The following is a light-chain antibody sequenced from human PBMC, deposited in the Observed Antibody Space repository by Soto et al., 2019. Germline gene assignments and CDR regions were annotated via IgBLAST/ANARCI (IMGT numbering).Light chain of an antibody. J-gene: IGKJ2*01. CDR3: QQYGSSPYT. V-gene: IGKV3-20*01. CDR1: QSVSSSY. CDR2: GAS. Sequence: EIVLTQSPGTLSLSPGERATLSCRASQSVSSSYLAWYQQKPGQAPRLLIYGASSRATGIPDRFSGSGSGTDFTLTISSLEPEDFAVYYSQQYGSSPYTFGQGTKLDIK.